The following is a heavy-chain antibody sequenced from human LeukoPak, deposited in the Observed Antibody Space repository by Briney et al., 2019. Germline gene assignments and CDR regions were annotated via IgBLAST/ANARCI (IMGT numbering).Heavy chain of an antibody. CDR1: GFTFSSYA. CDR2: ISYDGSNK. Sequence: GRSLRLSCAPSGFTFSSYAMHGVRQAPGKGLEGVAVISYDGSNKYYADSVKGRFTISRDNSKNTLYLQMNSLRAEDTAVYYCANLNCGGDCAAFDYWGQGTLVTVSS. CDR3: ANLNCGGDCAAFDY. V-gene: IGHV3-30*18. J-gene: IGHJ4*02. D-gene: IGHD2-21*02.